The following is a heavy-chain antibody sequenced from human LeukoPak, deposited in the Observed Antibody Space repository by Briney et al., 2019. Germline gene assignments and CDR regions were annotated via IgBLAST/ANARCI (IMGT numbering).Heavy chain of an antibody. Sequence: PGGSLRLSCAASGFTFSSYWMTWVRQAPGKGLEWVANIKEDESGKYYVASVKGRFTISRDNGKNSVYLQMNSLRAEDTAVYFCARDRYMSIWGQGILVTVSS. J-gene: IGHJ4*02. CDR2: IKEDESGK. V-gene: IGHV3-7*01. CDR3: ARDRYMSI. CDR1: GFTFSSYW. D-gene: IGHD3-9*01.